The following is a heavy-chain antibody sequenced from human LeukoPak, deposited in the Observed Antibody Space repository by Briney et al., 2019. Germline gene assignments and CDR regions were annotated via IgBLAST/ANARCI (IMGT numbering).Heavy chain of an antibody. Sequence: GSLRLSCAASGFTFINYWMHWVRQAPGEGLVWLSHINNDGSTTTYADSVKGRFTISRDNAKNTLYLHVNSLRAEDTAVYYCARGGFCSGADCRGSFDYWGQGSLVTVSS. CDR1: GFTFINYW. CDR2: INNDGSTT. CDR3: ARGGFCSGADCRGSFDY. J-gene: IGHJ4*02. D-gene: IGHD2-15*01. V-gene: IGHV3-74*01.